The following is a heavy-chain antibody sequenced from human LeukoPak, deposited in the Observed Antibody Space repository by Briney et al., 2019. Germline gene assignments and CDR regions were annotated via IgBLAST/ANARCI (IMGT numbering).Heavy chain of an antibody. J-gene: IGHJ4*02. D-gene: IGHD3-10*01. CDR3: ARGPSVLGAIDN. V-gene: IGHV3-74*01. CDR2: INNDGSIT. Sequence: GGSLRLSCAASGFTFSTYWMSWVRQAPGKELVWVSRINNDGSITNSADSVKGRFTISRDNAKDMLYLQMDSLRVEDTAIYYCARGPSVLGAIDNWGQGTLVAVSS. CDR1: GFTFSTYW.